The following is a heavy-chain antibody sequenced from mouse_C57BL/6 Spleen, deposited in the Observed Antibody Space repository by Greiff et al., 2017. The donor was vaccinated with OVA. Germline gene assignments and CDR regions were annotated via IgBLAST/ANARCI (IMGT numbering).Heavy chain of an antibody. CDR2: IYPGSGST. Sequence: QVQLQQSGAELVKPGASVKLSCKASGYTFTSYWITWVKQRPGQGLEWIGNIYPGSGSTNYNEKFKSKATLTVDTSSSTAYMQLSSLTSEDSEVYDCARGGLAGLAYWGQGTLVTVSA. D-gene: IGHD6-1*01. J-gene: IGHJ3*01. CDR1: GYTFTSYW. V-gene: IGHV1-55*01. CDR3: ARGGLAGLAY.